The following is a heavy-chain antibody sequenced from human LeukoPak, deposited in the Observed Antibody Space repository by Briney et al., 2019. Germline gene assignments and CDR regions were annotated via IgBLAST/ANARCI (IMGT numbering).Heavy chain of an antibody. D-gene: IGHD1-26*01. Sequence: PGGSLRLSCAASGFTFSNYAMHWVRQAPGKGLEWVAVVAHDEKTIFHADSLKGRFTVSRDNSKNTVYLHMNSLRDEDTAVYYCAREKQSGGTPFDYWGQGSLVTVSS. J-gene: IGHJ4*02. CDR2: VAHDEKTI. CDR3: AREKQSGGTPFDY. CDR1: GFTFSNYA. V-gene: IGHV3-30*12.